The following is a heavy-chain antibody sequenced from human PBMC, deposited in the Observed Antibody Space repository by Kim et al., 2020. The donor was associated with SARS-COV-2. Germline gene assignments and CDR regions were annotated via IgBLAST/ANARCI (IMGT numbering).Heavy chain of an antibody. J-gene: IGHJ6*02. CDR1: GFTFSNYW. D-gene: IGHD3-3*01. CDR2: IKQDGTEK. CDR3: ARDYDFWSGSYEMSYGMDV. Sequence: GGSLRLSCATSGFTFSNYWMTWVRQAPGKGLEWVANIKQDGTEKYYVDSVRGRFTISRDNAQKSLYLQLNSLRVEDTAVYYCARDYDFWSGSYEMSYGMDVWGQGTTVTVYS. V-gene: IGHV3-7*01.